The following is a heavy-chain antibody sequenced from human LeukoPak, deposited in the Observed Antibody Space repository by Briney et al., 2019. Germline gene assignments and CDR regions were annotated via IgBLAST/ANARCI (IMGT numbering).Heavy chain of an antibody. V-gene: IGHV3-7*01. D-gene: IGHD2-2*02. CDR2: IKRDGSEG. CDR3: ARDWNGNDCDTWL. Sequence: GGSLRLSCVGSGFTFSNYWMSWVRQAPGKGLEWVGNIKRDGSEGNYVDSVKGRFTISRDNAENSVYLQMNSLRAEDTAVYYCARDWNGNDCDTWLWGQGTQVTVSS. J-gene: IGHJ1*01. CDR1: GFTFSNYW.